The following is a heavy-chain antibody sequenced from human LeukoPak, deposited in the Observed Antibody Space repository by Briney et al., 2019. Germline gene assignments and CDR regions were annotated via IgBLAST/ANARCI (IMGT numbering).Heavy chain of an antibody. CDR3: ARVAYYDSSGYSFDY. CDR1: GFTFTDYY. V-gene: IGHV3-11*01. CDR2: ISSSDSSI. D-gene: IGHD3-22*01. Sequence: PGGSLRLSCAASGFTFTDYYMTWIRQAPGKGLEWVSYISSSDSSIYYADSVKGRFTISRDNAKNSLYLQMNNLRAEDTAVYYCARVAYYDSSGYSFDYWGQGTLVTVSS. J-gene: IGHJ4*02.